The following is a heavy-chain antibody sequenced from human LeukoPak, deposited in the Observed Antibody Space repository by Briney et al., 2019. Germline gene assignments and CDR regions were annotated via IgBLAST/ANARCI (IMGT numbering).Heavy chain of an antibody. CDR2: ISSSSSYI. D-gene: IGHD4-17*01. J-gene: IGHJ4*02. CDR3: ARSNRYGDHDY. Sequence: PGGSLRLSCAASGFTFSSYSMNWVRQAPGKGLEWVLSISSSSSYIYYADSVKGRFTISRDNAKNSLYLQMDSLRAEDTAVYYCARSNRYGDHDYWGQGTLVTVSS. V-gene: IGHV3-21*01. CDR1: GFTFSSYS.